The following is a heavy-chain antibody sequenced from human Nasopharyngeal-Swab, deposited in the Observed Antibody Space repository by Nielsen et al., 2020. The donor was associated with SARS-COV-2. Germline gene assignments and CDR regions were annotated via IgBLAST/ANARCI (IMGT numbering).Heavy chain of an antibody. Sequence: SVKVSCKASGYTFTNYFMHWVRQAPGQGLEWMGLINPSGGSTRYEQNFQGRVTVTRDTSHSTAYMELSRLRSDDTAVYYCARDYCGGDCFPDSWGQGTLVPVSS. J-gene: IGHJ4*02. V-gene: IGHV1-46*01. CDR2: INPSGGST. D-gene: IGHD2-21*02. CDR3: ARDYCGGDCFPDS. CDR1: GYTFTNYF.